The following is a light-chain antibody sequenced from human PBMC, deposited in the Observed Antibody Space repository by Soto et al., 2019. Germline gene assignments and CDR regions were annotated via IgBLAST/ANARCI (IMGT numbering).Light chain of an antibody. V-gene: IGKV3-20*01. CDR2: GAS. CDR1: QSISSSY. CDR3: QQYGSSSWT. Sequence: EIVFAQSPVTLSLSLPKRATLSSTASQSISSSYLAWYQQRPGQAPRLLIYGASSRATGIPDRFSGSGSGTEFTLTISGLEPEDFAVYYCQQYGSSSWTFGQGTKVDIK. J-gene: IGKJ1*01.